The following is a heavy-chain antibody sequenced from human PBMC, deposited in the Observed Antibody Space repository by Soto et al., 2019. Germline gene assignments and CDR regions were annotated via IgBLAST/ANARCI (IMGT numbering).Heavy chain of an antibody. V-gene: IGHV3-49*03. J-gene: IGHJ4*02. CDR2: IRSKAYGGTT. CDR3: TRVPPWGAELESPHY. Sequence: HPGGSLRLSCTGSGFTFGDYAMSWFRQAPGKGLEWVGFIRSKAYGGTTEYAASVKGRFTISRDDSKSIAYLQMNSLKTEDTAVYYCTRVPPWGAELESPHYWGQGTLVTVSS. CDR1: GFTFGDYA. D-gene: IGHD1-1*01.